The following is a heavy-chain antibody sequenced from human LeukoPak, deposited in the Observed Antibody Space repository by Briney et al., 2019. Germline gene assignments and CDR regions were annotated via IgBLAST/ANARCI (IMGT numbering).Heavy chain of an antibody. CDR2: ISGSDAGT. CDR3: VKAPLGRCTGAICYSFDY. V-gene: IGHV3-23*01. CDR1: GFTFNKYA. J-gene: IGHJ4*02. Sequence: PGGSLRLSCAASGFTFNKYAMSWVRQAPGKGLEWVSAISGSDAGTYYADSVKGRFTISRDNSKNTLYLQMNSLRAEDAAVYYCVKAPLGRCTGAICYSFDYWGQGTLVTVSS. D-gene: IGHD2-8*02.